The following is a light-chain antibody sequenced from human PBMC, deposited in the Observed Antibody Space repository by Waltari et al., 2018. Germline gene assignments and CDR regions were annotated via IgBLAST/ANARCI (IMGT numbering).Light chain of an antibody. J-gene: IGKJ3*01. Sequence: EILMTQSPATLSVSPGEGVTLSCRASRSVTNMLAWYQQKPGQAPRLLMYDASTRAAGIPARFSGSESGTEFTLTINSLQSEDFAVYFCQQYYNWPLTFGPGTKVDIK. V-gene: IGKV3-15*01. CDR2: DAS. CDR3: QQYYNWPLT. CDR1: RSVTNM.